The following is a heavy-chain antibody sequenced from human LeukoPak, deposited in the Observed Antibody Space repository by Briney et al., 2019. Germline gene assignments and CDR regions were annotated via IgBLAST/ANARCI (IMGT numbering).Heavy chain of an antibody. V-gene: IGHV4-4*07. D-gene: IGHD3-10*01. Sequence: SETLSLTCTVSGASISSYYWTWIRQPAGKGLEWIGRIYTSGSTNYNPSLKSRVAMSVDTSKNQFSLKLSSVTAADTAVYYCARERVRRVGVHYYYYYMDVWGKGTTVTVSS. J-gene: IGHJ6*03. CDR1: GASISSYY. CDR2: IYTSGST. CDR3: ARERVRRVGVHYYYYYMDV.